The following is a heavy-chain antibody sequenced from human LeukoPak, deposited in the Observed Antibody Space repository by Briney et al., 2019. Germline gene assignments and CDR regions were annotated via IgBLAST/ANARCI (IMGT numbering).Heavy chain of an antibody. CDR1: GFTFSSYA. V-gene: IGHV3-30*04. CDR3: AREAYDYVWGSYPFDY. CDR2: ISYDGSNK. Sequence: GGSLRLSCAASGFTFSSYAMHWVRQAPGKGLEWVAVISYDGSNKYYADSVKGRFTVSRDNSKNTLYLQMNSLRAEDTAVYYCAREAYDYVWGSYPFDYWGQGTLVTVSS. D-gene: IGHD3-16*02. J-gene: IGHJ4*02.